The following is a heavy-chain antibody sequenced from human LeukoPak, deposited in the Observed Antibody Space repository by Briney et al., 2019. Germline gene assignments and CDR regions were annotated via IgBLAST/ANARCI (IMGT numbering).Heavy chain of an antibody. V-gene: IGHV4-59*11. CDR1: GGSISGHY. J-gene: IGHJ4*02. Sequence: SETLSLTCTVSGGSISGHYWSWIRQPPGKGLEWIGYIYYSGSTNYNPSLKSRVTISVDTSKNQFSLKLSSVTAADTAVYYCARGGGCSGWYLAIGYYFGYWGQGTPVIVSS. CDR2: IYYSGST. CDR3: ARGGGCSGWYLAIGYYFGY. D-gene: IGHD6-19*01.